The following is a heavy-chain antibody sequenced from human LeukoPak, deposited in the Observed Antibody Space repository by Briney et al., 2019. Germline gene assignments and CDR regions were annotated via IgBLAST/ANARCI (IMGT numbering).Heavy chain of an antibody. Sequence: GGSLRLSCAASGFTFSSYWMSWVRQAPGKGLEWVANIKQDGSEKYYVDSVKGRFTISRDNAKNSLYLQMNSLRAEDTAVYYCARGGLSGSYDAFDIWGQGTMVTVSS. CDR2: IKQDGSEK. J-gene: IGHJ3*02. CDR1: GFTFSSYW. CDR3: ARGGLSGSYDAFDI. D-gene: IGHD1-26*01. V-gene: IGHV3-7*01.